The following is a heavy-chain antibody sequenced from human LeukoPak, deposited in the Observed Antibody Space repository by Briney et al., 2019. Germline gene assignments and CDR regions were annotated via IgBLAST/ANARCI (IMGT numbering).Heavy chain of an antibody. J-gene: IGHJ3*02. CDR2: IIPIFGTA. V-gene: IGHV1-69*06. CDR1: GYTFTSYG. Sequence: SVKVSCKASGYTFTSYGISWVRQAPGQGLEWMGGIIPIFGTANYAQKFQGRVTITADKSTSTAYMELSSLRSEDTAVYYCARDRVLRYFDWLYKGGDAFDIWGQGTMVTVSS. CDR3: ARDRVLRYFDWLYKGGDAFDI. D-gene: IGHD3-9*01.